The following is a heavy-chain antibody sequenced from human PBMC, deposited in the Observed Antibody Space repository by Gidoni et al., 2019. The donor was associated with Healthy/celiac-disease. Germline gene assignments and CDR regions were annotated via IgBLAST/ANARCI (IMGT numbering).Heavy chain of an antibody. CDR2: ISLNSGSI. D-gene: IGHD6-19*01. V-gene: IGHV3-9*01. J-gene: IGHJ5*02. CDR1: GFTFDDYA. Sequence: EVQLVESGGGLIQPGRSLRLSCAASGFTFDDYAMHWVRQAPGKGLEWVSGISLNSGSIGYADSVKGRFTISRDNAKNSLYLQMNSLRAEDTALYYCAKDKRDSSGWYWFDPWGQGTLVTVSS. CDR3: AKDKRDSSGWYWFDP.